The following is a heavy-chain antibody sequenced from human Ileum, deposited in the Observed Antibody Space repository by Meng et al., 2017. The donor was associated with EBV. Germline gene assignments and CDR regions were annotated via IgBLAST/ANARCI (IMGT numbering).Heavy chain of an antibody. CDR2: IYYSGST. D-gene: IGHD3-22*01. Sequence: QVQWTESGPGLVKPSDTLSLTCAFSGYSISSTTWWGWIRQPPGKGLEWIGYIYYSGSTSYNPSLKSRVTMSVDTSKNQFSLNLNSVTAVDTAVYYCARNVPGTSAYYDWGQGTLVTVSS. CDR3: ARNVPGTSAYYD. CDR1: GYSISSTTW. J-gene: IGHJ4*02. V-gene: IGHV4-28*01.